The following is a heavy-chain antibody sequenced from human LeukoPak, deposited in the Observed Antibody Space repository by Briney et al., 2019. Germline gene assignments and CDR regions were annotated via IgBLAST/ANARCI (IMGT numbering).Heavy chain of an antibody. V-gene: IGHV3-23*01. CDR1: GFTFSSYD. D-gene: IGHD6-19*01. Sequence: GGSLRLSCAASGFTFSSYDMTWVRQAPGRGLEWVSSIRPSDDNTYYGDSVKGRFTISRDNSKNTLFLQMNSLRSEDTAMYYCARVQGGGYRTADYWGQGTLVTVSS. CDR2: IRPSDDNT. CDR3: ARVQGGGYRTADY. J-gene: IGHJ4*02.